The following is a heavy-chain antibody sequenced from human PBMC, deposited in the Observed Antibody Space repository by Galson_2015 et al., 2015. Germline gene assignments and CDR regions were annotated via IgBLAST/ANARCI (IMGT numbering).Heavy chain of an antibody. CDR3: AGCYYDISGYFSGFDP. CDR2: IKHDGGET. D-gene: IGHD3-22*01. Sequence: SLRLSCAASGFPFSSYWMNWVRQAPGKGLEWVANIKHDGGETYYVDSVKGRFTISRDNAKKSLYLQMNSLRAEDTAVYYCAGCYYDISGYFSGFDPWGQGTLVTVSS. V-gene: IGHV3-7*01. J-gene: IGHJ5*02. CDR1: GFPFSSYW.